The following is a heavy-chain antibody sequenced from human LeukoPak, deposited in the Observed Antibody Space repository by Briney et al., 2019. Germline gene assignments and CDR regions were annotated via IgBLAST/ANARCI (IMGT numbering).Heavy chain of an antibody. Sequence: GASVKVSCKASGYTFISYDINWVRQATGQGLEWMGWMNPNSGTTGYAQNFQGRVTITRNTSISTAYMELSSLRSEDTAVYYCARDRGDYDKAWGQGTLVTVSS. CDR1: GYTFISYD. J-gene: IGHJ4*02. CDR3: ARDRGDYDKA. V-gene: IGHV1-8*03. D-gene: IGHD3-22*01. CDR2: MNPNSGTT.